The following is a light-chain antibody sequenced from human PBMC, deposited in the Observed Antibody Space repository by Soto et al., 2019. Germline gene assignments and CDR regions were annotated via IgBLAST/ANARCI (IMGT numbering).Light chain of an antibody. J-gene: IGKJ1*01. CDR3: QQYDSSPRT. V-gene: IGKV3-20*01. CDR1: QSVRSSL. CDR2: GAS. Sequence: EIVLTQSPGTLSLSPGERVTLSCRASQSVRSSLLAWYQQKPGQAPRLLIYGASSRATGIPDRFSGSGSGTDFTLTISRLEPEDFAVYYCQQYDSSPRTFGQGTKVDIK.